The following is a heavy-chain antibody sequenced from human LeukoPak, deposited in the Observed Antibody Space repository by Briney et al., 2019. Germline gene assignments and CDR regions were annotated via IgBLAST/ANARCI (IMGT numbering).Heavy chain of an antibody. V-gene: IGHV4-4*07. D-gene: IGHD6-19*01. J-gene: IGHJ4*02. CDR1: GGSISSYY. CDR2: IYTSGST. CDR3: ARGLSSGWFPRGIDY. Sequence: PSETLSLTCTVSGGSISSYYWSWIRQPAGKGLEWIGRIYTSGSTNYNPSLKSRVTMSVDTSKNQFSLKLSSVTAADTAVYYCARGLSSGWFPRGIDYWGQGTLVTVSS.